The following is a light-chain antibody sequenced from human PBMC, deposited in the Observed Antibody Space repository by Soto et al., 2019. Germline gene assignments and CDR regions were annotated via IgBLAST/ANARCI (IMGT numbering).Light chain of an antibody. CDR3: QQGYSRPRT. Sequence: DIQLTQSPSSLSASVGDRVTITCRASQSISTSLNWYQQKPGKAPNLLIFTLSNLESGVPSRFSGSGSGTDFTLTISSLQPEDFATYFCQQGYSRPRTFGQGTKVEIK. CDR2: TLS. J-gene: IGKJ1*01. V-gene: IGKV1-39*01. CDR1: QSISTS.